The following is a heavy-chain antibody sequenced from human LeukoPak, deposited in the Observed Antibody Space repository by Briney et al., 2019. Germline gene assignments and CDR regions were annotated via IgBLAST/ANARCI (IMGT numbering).Heavy chain of an antibody. CDR2: IYYSGST. D-gene: IGHD1-26*01. CDR3: ARGSWWELLGGDY. CDR1: GGSISSSSYY. V-gene: IGHV4-39*07. J-gene: IGHJ4*02. Sequence: KSSETLSLTCTVSGGSISSSSYYWGWIRQPPGKGLEWIGSIYYSGSTYYNPSLKSRVTISIDTSKIQFSLKLSSVTAADTAVYYCARGSWWELLGGDYWGQGILVTVSS.